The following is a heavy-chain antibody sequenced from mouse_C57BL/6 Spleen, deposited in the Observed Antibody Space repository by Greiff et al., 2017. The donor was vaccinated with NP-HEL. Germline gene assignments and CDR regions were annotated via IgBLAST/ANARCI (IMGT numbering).Heavy chain of an antibody. CDR3: ARRRVDYYGSSLDY. J-gene: IGHJ2*01. Sequence: VQLQQSGPELVKPGASVKIPCKASGYTFTDYNMDWVKQSHGKSLEWIGDINPNNGGTIYNQKFKGKATLTVDKSSSTAYMELRSLTSEDTAVYYCARRRVDYYGSSLDYWGQGTTLTVSS. CDR2: INPNNGGT. D-gene: IGHD1-1*01. V-gene: IGHV1-18*01. CDR1: GYTFTDYN.